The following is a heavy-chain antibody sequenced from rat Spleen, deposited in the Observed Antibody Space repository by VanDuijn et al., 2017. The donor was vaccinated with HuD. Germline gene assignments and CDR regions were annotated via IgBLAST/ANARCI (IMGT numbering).Heavy chain of an antibody. Sequence: EVKLVESGGGLVQPGRSLKLSCAASGFNFNDYWMGWVRQAPTKGLEWVATISNDGSSTYYRDSVKGRFTISRDNTKRTLYLQMDSLRSEDTATYYCARRNSGIFDYWGQGVMVTVSS. J-gene: IGHJ2*01. D-gene: IGHD4-4*01. CDR3: ARRNSGIFDY. CDR2: ISNDGSST. V-gene: IGHV5-29*01. CDR1: GFNFNDYW.